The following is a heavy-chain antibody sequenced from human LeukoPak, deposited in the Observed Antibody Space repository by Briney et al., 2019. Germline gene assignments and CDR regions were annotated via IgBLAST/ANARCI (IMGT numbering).Heavy chain of an antibody. CDR2: IYSDGKT. CDR1: GFTVSSHY. CDR3: ARDPYYAESGDP. V-gene: IGHV3-53*01. D-gene: IGHD3-3*01. J-gene: IGHJ5*02. Sequence: GGSLRLSCAASGFTVSSHYMTWVRQAPGKGLEYVSIIYSDGKTHYADSVKGRFTLSRDNSKNTLYLQMNSLRAEDTAVYYCARDPYYAESGDPWGQGTLVTVSS.